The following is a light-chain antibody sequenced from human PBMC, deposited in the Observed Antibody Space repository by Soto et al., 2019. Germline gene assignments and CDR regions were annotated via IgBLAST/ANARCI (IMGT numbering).Light chain of an antibody. CDR2: GNN. Sequence: QSVLTQPPSASGTPGQRVIISCSGSNSNIGINTVNWYQQLPGTSPKLLNYGNNQRPSGLPDRFSGSKAGTSAFLAISGLQAEEEADYYCAAWDDGLNGVVFGGGTKLTVL. V-gene: IGLV1-44*01. CDR3: AAWDDGLNGVV. J-gene: IGLJ2*01. CDR1: NSNIGINT.